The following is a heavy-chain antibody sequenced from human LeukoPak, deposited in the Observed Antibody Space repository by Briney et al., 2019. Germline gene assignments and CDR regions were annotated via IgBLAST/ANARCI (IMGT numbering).Heavy chain of an antibody. J-gene: IGHJ6*03. Sequence: SETLSLTCTVSGGSISSSSYYWGWIRQPPGKGLEWIGSIYYNGDTYYNPSLRSRVTISVDTSKNQFSLKLSSVTAADTAVYYCARVIRGGAIYYYYMDVWGKGTTVTVSS. D-gene: IGHD2-2*01. CDR3: ARVIRGGAIYYYYMDV. CDR2: IYYNGDT. V-gene: IGHV4-39*07. CDR1: GGSISSSSYY.